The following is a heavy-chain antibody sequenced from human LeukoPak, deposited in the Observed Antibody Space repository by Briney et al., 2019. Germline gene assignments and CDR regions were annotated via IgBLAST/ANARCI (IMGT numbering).Heavy chain of an antibody. CDR2: INTNTGNP. D-gene: IGHD3-10*01. J-gene: IGHJ4*02. CDR1: GYTFTSYA. CDR3: ARAIYWFGELLNPGADY. V-gene: IGHV7-4-1*02. Sequence: VSVTVSCKASGYTFTSYAMNWVRQAPGQGLEWMGWINTNTGNPTYAQGFTGRFVFSLDTSVSTAYLQISSLKAEDTAVYYCARAIYWFGELLNPGADYWGQGTLVTVSS.